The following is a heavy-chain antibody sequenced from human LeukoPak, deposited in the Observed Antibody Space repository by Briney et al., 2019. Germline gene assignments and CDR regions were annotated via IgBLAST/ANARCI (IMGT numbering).Heavy chain of an antibody. V-gene: IGHV1-2*02. D-gene: IGHD5-12*01. J-gene: IGHJ4*02. Sequence: ASVKVSRKGSGYTLSDYYLHWIRQAPGQGLEWMGWIDPASGATKYAQNFQGRVILTRDRSIRTAYMDLSRLTSDDTAFYYCARDTRLGYTGYDMPGDWGQGTLVTVSS. CDR3: ARDTRLGYTGYDMPGD. CDR1: GYTLSDYY. CDR2: IDPASGAT.